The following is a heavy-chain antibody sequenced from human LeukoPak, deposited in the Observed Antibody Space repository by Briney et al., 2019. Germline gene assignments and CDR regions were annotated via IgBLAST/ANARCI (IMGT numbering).Heavy chain of an antibody. V-gene: IGHV4-59*01. CDR2: IYYSGST. CDR3: ARLVGAPYYFGY. CDR1: GGSISSYY. J-gene: IGHJ4*02. D-gene: IGHD1-26*01. Sequence: IPSETLSLTCTVSGGSISSYYWSWIRQPPGKGLEWIGYIYYSGSTNYNPSLKSRVTISVDTSKNQFSLKLSSVTAADTAVYYCARLVGAPYYFGYWGQGTLVTVSS.